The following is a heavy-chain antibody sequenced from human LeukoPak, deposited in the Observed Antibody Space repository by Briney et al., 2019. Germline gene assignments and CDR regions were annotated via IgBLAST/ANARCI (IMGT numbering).Heavy chain of an antibody. CDR1: GFTFSNYA. CDR3: ARGGLAWLRYYHYLDV. CDR2: TSDSGGST. D-gene: IGHD5-12*01. V-gene: IGHV3-23*01. Sequence: GGSLRLSCAASGFTFSNYAMSWVRQAPGKGLEWVSTTSDSGGSTYYADSVKGRFTISRDNAKNSLYLQMNSLRAEDTAVYYCARGGLAWLRYYHYLDVWGKGTTVTVSS. J-gene: IGHJ6*03.